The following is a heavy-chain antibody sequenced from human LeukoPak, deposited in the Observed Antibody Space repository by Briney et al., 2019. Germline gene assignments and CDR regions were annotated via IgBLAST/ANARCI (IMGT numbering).Heavy chain of an antibody. D-gene: IGHD3-22*01. CDR1: GGSISSYY. V-gene: IGHV4-59*01. CDR3: VRPYFDGRGYDGLDAFDS. Sequence: SETLSLTCTVSGGSISSYYWSWIRQPPGKGLGWIGCISYSGGTNYNPSLKSRVTLSVDTSKNQFSLKLSAVTAADTAVYYCVRPYFDGRGYDGLDAFDSSRQATMPAAPS. CDR2: ISYSGGT. J-gene: IGHJ3*01.